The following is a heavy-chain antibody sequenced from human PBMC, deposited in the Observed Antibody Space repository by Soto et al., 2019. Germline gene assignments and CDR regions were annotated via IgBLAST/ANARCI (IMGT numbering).Heavy chain of an antibody. D-gene: IGHD2-15*01. CDR1: GYTFTNYC. V-gene: IGHV1-18*01. Sequence: ASVKVSCKASGYTFTNYCISWVRQAPGQGLEWMGWISAYNGNTNYAQKLQGRVTMTTDTSTSTAYMEVRSLRSDDTAVYYCARDKGYCSGASCPDFDYWGQGTLVSVSS. CDR3: ARDKGYCSGASCPDFDY. J-gene: IGHJ4*02. CDR2: ISAYNGNT.